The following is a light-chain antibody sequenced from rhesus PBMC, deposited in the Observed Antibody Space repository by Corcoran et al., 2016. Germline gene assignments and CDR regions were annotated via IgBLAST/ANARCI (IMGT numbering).Light chain of an antibody. CDR1: QSVSSY. V-gene: IGKV3-24*04. Sequence: EIVMTQSPATLALSPGERATLSCRASQSVSSYLAWYQQNPGQAPRLLIYGASRRAPGIPERFSGSGCGTEFTLTISSLEPEDVGLYFCLQSSNWPLTFGGGTKVEIK. CDR2: GAS. CDR3: LQSSNWPLT. J-gene: IGKJ4*01.